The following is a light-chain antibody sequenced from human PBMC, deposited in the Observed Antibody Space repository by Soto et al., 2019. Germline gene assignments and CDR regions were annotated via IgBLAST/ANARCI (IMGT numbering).Light chain of an antibody. CDR1: KSVTSTY. Sequence: EIVLTQSPGTLSLSPGERATLSCRASKSVTSTYLAGYQQKPGQAPRLLIYGASSRATGIPDRFSGSGSGTDFTLTISRLEPEDFAVYYCQHYGSLVLTFGGGTKVEIK. CDR2: GAS. V-gene: IGKV3-20*01. J-gene: IGKJ4*01. CDR3: QHYGSLVLT.